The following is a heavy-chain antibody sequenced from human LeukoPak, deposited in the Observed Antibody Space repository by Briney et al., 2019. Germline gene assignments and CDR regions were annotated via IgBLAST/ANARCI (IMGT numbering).Heavy chain of an antibody. CDR3: ARVVPMYSSDWYDDY. CDR1: GGSISSSSYY. D-gene: IGHD6-19*01. Sequence: SETLSLTCTVSGGSISSSSYYWGWIRQPPGKGLEWIVTIYYSGSTYYNPSLKSRVTISVDTSKNQFSLKLSSVTAADTAVYYCARVVPMYSSDWYDDYWGQGTLVTVSS. CDR2: IYYSGST. V-gene: IGHV4-39*01. J-gene: IGHJ4*02.